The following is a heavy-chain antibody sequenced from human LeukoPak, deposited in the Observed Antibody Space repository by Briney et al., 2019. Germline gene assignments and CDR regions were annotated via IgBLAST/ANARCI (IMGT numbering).Heavy chain of an antibody. CDR3: ARDGSLGELSLYATGY. CDR2: ISSSSSYT. J-gene: IGHJ4*02. CDR1: GFTFSDYY. D-gene: IGHD3-16*02. V-gene: IGHV3-11*06. Sequence: GGSLRLSCAASGFTFSDYYMRWIRQAPGKGLEWVSYISSSSSYTNYADSVKGRFTISRDNAKNSLYLQMNSLRAEDTAVYYCARDGSLGELSLYATGYWGQGTLVTVSS.